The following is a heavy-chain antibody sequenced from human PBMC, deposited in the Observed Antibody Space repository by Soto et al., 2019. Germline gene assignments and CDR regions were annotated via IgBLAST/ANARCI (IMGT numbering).Heavy chain of an antibody. CDR1: GFSFTTTRMG. J-gene: IGHJ4*02. CDR2: IYWDRES. CDR3: AHRDSTRTTTYFDS. V-gene: IGHV2-5*02. Sequence: SGPTLVNPTETLTLTCTFSGFSFTTTRMGVGWTRQPRGKALEWLAIIYWDRESRYNPLLRRRLTLTEDTSKNQVVLTMTNMDPKDTATYYCAHRDSTRTTTYFDSWGQGIPVTVSS. D-gene: IGHD1-1*01.